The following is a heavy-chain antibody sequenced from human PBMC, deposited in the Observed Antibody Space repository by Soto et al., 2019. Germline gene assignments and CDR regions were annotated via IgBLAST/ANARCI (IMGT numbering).Heavy chain of an antibody. CDR3: ARHSDSWQWCDY. CDR2: IYYSGST. D-gene: IGHD2-8*01. Sequence: QVQLQESGPGLVKPSQTLSLTCSVSGGSISSGGYYWSWIRQHPEKGLEWIGYIYYSGSTNYNPSLKSRVIMSVDTSSNRFSLDLRSVTAADTAIYDGARHSDSWQWCDYWGQGTLVTVSS. J-gene: IGHJ4*02. CDR1: GGSISSGGYY. V-gene: IGHV4-31*03.